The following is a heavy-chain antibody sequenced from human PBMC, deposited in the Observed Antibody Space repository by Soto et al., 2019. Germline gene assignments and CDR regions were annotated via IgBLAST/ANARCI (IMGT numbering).Heavy chain of an antibody. J-gene: IGHJ4*02. CDR3: AKENGFKFINLGASGFDY. CDR2: ISGNGVST. V-gene: IGHV3-23*01. CDR1: GFSFSNKA. Sequence: EVLLLESGGGLVQPGGSLRLSCAASGFSFSNKAMSWVRQAPGKGLEWVSIISGNGVSTYYTDSLKGRFTISRDNSKNMVYLEMNSLRVEDTAVYYCAKENGFKFINLGASGFDYWGQGSLVSVSS.